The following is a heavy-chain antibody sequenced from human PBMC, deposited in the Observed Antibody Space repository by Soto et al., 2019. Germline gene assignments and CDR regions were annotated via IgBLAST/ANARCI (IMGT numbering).Heavy chain of an antibody. Sequence: GGSLRLSCAASGFTFSSYGMHWVRQAPGKGLEWVAVISYDGSNKYYADSVKGRFTISRDNSKNTLYLQMNSLRAEDTAVYYCAYIGYCSSTSCSWFDYWGQGTLVTVSS. V-gene: IGHV3-30*03. CDR2: ISYDGSNK. CDR1: GFTFSSYG. CDR3: AYIGYCSSTSCSWFDY. J-gene: IGHJ4*02. D-gene: IGHD2-2*01.